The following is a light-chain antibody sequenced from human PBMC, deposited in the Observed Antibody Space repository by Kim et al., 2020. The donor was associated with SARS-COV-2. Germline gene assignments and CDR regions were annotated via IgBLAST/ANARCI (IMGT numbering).Light chain of an antibody. V-gene: IGLV2-14*03. Sequence: QSALTQPASVTGSPGQSITISCTRTNNDVGRYKYVSWYQQYPGKAPKVLIYGVTSRPSGVSDRFSGFKSGNTASLTISGLQAEDEADYYCCSYASSDTYVFGTGTKVTVL. J-gene: IGLJ1*01. CDR2: GVT. CDR1: NNDVGRYKY. CDR3: CSYASSDTYV.